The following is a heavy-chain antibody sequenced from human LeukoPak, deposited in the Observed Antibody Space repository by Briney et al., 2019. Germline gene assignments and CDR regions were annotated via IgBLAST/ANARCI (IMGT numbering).Heavy chain of an antibody. CDR3: AISDSLLPESTLHL. V-gene: IGHV4-34*01. CDR2: INYSGST. J-gene: IGHJ3*01. CDR1: GGYFSGNH. D-gene: IGHD1-14*01. Sequence: SETLSLTCAVYGGYFSGNHWSWIRQPPGRGLEWIGEINYSGSTNYNPSLKSRVSISVDKSENHFSLKLTSVTAADTAIYYYAISDSLLPESTLHLWGQGTMVTVSS.